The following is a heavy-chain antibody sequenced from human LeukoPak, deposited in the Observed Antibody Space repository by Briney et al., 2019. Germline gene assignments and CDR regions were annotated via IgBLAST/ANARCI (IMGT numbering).Heavy chain of an antibody. J-gene: IGHJ4*02. CDR3: ARDGGVPAANGFDY. Sequence: GGSLRLSCAASGFTFSIYRMNWVRQAPGKGLEWVSSISSSSSYIYYADSVEGRFTISRDNAKNSLYLQMNSLRAEDTAVYYCARDGGVPAANGFDYWGQGTLVTVSS. CDR1: GFTFSIYR. CDR2: ISSSSSYI. V-gene: IGHV3-21*01. D-gene: IGHD2-2*01.